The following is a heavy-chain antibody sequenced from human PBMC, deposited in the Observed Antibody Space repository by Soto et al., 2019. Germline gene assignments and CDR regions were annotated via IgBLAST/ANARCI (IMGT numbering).Heavy chain of an antibody. Sequence: EVQLLESGGGLVQAGGSLRLSCSASGFSFSTYAMSWVRHAPGKGLEWVSAISGSGGSTYYADSVKGRFTISRDNSKNTLYLQMNSLRAEDTAVYYCAKNWDTTFSSSSHWGQGTLVTVSS. CDR3: AKNWDTTFSSSSH. CDR1: GFSFSTYA. V-gene: IGHV3-23*01. D-gene: IGHD6-6*01. J-gene: IGHJ4*02. CDR2: ISGSGGST.